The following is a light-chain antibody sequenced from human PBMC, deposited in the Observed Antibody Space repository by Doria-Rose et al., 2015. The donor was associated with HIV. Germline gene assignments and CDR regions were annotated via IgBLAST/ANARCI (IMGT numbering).Light chain of an antibody. CDR1: QSFSSTY. Sequence: TQSPGTLSLSPWERATLSCRASQSFSSTYLAWYQQKPGQPPSLLIYDGSTRPTGIPDRFSASGSGTDFTLTINRLEPEDFALYYCHQYGTSWTFGQGTKVEI. J-gene: IGKJ1*01. CDR3: HQYGTSWT. V-gene: IGKV3-20*01. CDR2: DGS.